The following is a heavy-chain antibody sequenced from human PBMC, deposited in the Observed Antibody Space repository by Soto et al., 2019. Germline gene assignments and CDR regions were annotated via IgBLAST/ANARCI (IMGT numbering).Heavy chain of an antibody. CDR3: ARDRTGGFDP. Sequence: GESLKISCQGSGYDFTKYWITWVRQMPGKGLEWMARIDPGDSYSDYSPSFRGHVTMSIDKSTSTAHLQWTSLRTADTAVYYCARDRTGGFDPWGQGTLVTVSS. J-gene: IGHJ5*02. V-gene: IGHV5-10-1*01. CDR2: IDPGDSYS. CDR1: GYDFTKYW. D-gene: IGHD3-10*01.